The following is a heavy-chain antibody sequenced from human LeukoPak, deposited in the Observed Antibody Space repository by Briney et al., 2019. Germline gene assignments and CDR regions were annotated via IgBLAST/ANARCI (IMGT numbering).Heavy chain of an antibody. CDR2: IFYTGTT. J-gene: IGHJ4*02. CDR3: ARHDVVPVIRRGFDF. CDR1: GGSVGGYY. V-gene: IGHV4-59*08. D-gene: IGHD2-21*02. Sequence: SETLSLTCTVSGGSVGGYYWSWIRQPPGKGLEWIGYIFYTGTTLYSPSLRGRVTMSVDTSENQFSLKLSSVTAADTAMYYCARHDVVPVIRRGFDFWGQGTLVTVSS.